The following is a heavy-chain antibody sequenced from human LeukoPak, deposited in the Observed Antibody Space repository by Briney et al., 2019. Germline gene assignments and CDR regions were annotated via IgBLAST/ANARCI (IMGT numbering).Heavy chain of an antibody. J-gene: IGHJ4*02. Sequence: GGSLRLSCAASGFTFSSYSMNWVRQAPGKGLEWVSSISNSSSYIYYADSVKGRFTISRDNAKNSLYLQTNSLRAEDTAVYYCARDRERITMVRGVPFDYWGQGTLVTVSS. CDR1: GFTFSSYS. CDR2: ISNSSSYI. D-gene: IGHD3-10*01. V-gene: IGHV3-21*01. CDR3: ARDRERITMVRGVPFDY.